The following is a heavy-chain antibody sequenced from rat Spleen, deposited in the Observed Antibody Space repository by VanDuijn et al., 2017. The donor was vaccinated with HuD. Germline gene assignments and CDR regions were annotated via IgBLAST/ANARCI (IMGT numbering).Heavy chain of an antibody. J-gene: IGHJ3*01. V-gene: IGHV5-29*01. CDR2: ISFDGSHT. Sequence: EVQLVESGGGLVQPGRSLKLSCAASGFTFSNSGMAWVCQAPTKGLEWVATISFDGSHTYYRDSVKGRFTISRENAKNTLYLQVDSVRAEDTATYYCARHGIYNNYGWFAYWGQGTLVTVSS. CDR3: ARHGIYNNYGWFAY. CDR1: GFTFSNSG. D-gene: IGHD1-10*01.